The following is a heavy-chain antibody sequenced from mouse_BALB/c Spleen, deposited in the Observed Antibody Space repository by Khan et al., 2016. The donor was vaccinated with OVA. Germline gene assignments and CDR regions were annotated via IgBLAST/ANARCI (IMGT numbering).Heavy chain of an antibody. CDR3: ARHNYYGYAMDY. J-gene: IGHJ4*01. Sequence: EVQLVESGPGLVKPSQSLSLTCTVTGYSITSNYAWNWIRQFPGNKLEWMGYISYSGSTSYNPSLKSRISITRDTSENQFFLQLNSVTTEDTATYYGARHNYYGYAMDYWGQGTSVTVSS. D-gene: IGHD1-1*01. V-gene: IGHV3-2*02. CDR1: GYSITSNYA. CDR2: ISYSGST.